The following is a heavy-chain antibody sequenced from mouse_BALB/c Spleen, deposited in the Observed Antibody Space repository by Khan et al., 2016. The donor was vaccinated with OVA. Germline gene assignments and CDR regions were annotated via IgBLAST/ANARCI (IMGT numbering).Heavy chain of an antibody. J-gene: IGHJ2*01. V-gene: IGHV1-7*01. CDR2: INPSSGHT. CDR1: GYTFSNYW. CDR3: ARDRIDY. Sequence: MQLQESGAELAKPGASVKMSCKASGYTFSNYWIHWVKQRPGQGLEWIGYINPSSGHTYYNQTFNDKATLTTDKSSSTAYMQLSSLTSEDSAVYYCARDRIDYWGQGTTLTVSS.